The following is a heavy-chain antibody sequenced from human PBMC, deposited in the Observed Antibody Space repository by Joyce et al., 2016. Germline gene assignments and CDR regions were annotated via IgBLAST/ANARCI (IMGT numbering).Heavy chain of an antibody. J-gene: IGHJ4*02. CDR1: GYTFVDYG. V-gene: IGHV1-18*04. Sequence: QVQVVQSGAAVKKPGASVKVSCKTSGYTFVDYGITWVRQAPGQGLEWVGWINTFNDRTNYAQKFRDRLTMTTDTSTNTVYMELRSLTSDDTALYYCVRGQMAAGDDFWGQGTLVIVSS. CDR2: INTFNDRT. D-gene: IGHD5-24*01. CDR3: VRGQMAAGDDF.